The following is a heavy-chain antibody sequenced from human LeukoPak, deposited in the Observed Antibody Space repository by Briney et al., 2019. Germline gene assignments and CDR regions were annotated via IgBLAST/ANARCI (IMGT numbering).Heavy chain of an antibody. J-gene: IGHJ4*02. CDR3: ARDPWGAAAASGY. CDR2: ISSSSSYI. CDR1: GFTFSSYS. D-gene: IGHD6-13*01. Sequence: GGSLRLSCAASGFTFSSYSMNWVRQAPGKGLEWVSSISSSSSYIYYADSVKGRFTISRDNAKNSLYLQMNSLRAEDTAVYYCARDPWGAAAASGYWGQGTLVTVSS. V-gene: IGHV3-21*01.